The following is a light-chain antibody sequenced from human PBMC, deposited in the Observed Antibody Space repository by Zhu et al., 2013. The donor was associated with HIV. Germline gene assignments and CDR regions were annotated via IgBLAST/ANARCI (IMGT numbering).Light chain of an antibody. CDR1: QVINTY. Sequence: DIQLTQSPSFLSASIGDRVTITCRASQVINTYLAWYQHEPGKAPRLLIYAASTLQTGVPSRFSGSGSGTDFTLTISSLQPEDFATYYCQQANSFPRTFGQGTKVEMK. CDR2: AAS. J-gene: IGKJ1*01. CDR3: QQANSFPRT. V-gene: IGKV1-9*01.